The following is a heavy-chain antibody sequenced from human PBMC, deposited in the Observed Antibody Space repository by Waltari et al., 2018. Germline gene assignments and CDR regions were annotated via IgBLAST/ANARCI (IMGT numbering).Heavy chain of an antibody. J-gene: IGHJ6*02. D-gene: IGHD1-26*01. CDR2: ISFDGMST. CDR3: AKGGQWVYYYAMDV. CDR1: GFAFRPYG. Sequence: QVQLVESGGGVVQPGRSRSLSCESSGFAFRPYGLHWVRQAPGKGLEWVAIISFDGMSTYYIDSVKGRFTISRDSSKNTLYLQMNSLKIEDSAVYFCAKGGQWVYYYAMDVWGQGTTVSVSS. V-gene: IGHV3-30*18.